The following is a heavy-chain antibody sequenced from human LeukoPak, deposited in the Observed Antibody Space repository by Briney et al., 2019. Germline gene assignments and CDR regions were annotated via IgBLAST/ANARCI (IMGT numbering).Heavy chain of an antibody. Sequence: PGGSLRLSCAASGFTFSSYAMSWVRQAPGKRLEWVAIIWSDGSDKYYADSVRGRFSISRDNSQDTLYLQMTSLTAEDTAVYFCARDHGEIAMSLWGQGTLVSVSS. CDR2: IWSDGSDK. J-gene: IGHJ4*02. CDR3: ARDHGEIAMSL. CDR1: GFTFSSYA. V-gene: IGHV3-33*08. D-gene: IGHD6-13*01.